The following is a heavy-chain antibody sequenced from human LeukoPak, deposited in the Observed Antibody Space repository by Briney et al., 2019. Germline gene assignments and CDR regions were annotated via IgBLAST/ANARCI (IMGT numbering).Heavy chain of an antibody. D-gene: IGHD2-2*01. J-gene: IGHJ4*02. CDR3: ASSFIGYCSSTSCPFDY. CDR2: MNPNSGNT. CDR1: GYTFTSYD. V-gene: IGHV1-8*01. Sequence: ASVKVSCKASGYTFTSYDINWVRQATGQGLEWMGWMNPNSGNTGCAQKFQGRVTMTRNTSISTAYMELSSLRSEDTAVYYCASSFIGYCSSTSCPFDYWGQGTLVTVSS.